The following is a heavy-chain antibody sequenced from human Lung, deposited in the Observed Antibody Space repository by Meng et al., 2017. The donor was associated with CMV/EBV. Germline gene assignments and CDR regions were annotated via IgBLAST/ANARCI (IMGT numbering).Heavy chain of an antibody. J-gene: IGHJ6*04. CDR3: ASSLRYYDFWSGYYTGDYYYYDMAV. D-gene: IGHD3-3*01. CDR2: IYYSGST. CDR1: GGSISSSSYY. Sequence: SETLSLXXTVSGGSISSSSYYWGWIRQPPGKGLEWIGSIYYSGSTYYNPSLKSRVTISVDASKNQFSLKLSSVTAADTAVYYCASSLRYYDFWSGYYTGDYYYYDMAVWGTRTXLPVAS. V-gene: IGHV4-39*07.